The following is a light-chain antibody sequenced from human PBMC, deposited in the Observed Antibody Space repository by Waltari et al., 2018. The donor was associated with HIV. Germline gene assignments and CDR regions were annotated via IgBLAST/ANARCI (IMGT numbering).Light chain of an antibody. CDR2: EVS. Sequence: QSALTQPASVSGSPGQSTTISCTGTSSDVGGYSLFSWYQQHPGKAPKLMIYEVSKRPSGVSNRFSGSKSGNTASLTISGLQAEDEADYYCCAYAGSTTYVIFGGGTKLTVL. CDR1: SSDVGGYSL. CDR3: CAYAGSTTYVI. J-gene: IGLJ2*01. V-gene: IGLV2-23*02.